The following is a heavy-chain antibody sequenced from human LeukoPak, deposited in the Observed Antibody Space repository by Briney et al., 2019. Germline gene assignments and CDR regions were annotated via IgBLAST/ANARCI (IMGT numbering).Heavy chain of an antibody. Sequence: ASVKVSCKVSGYTLTELSTHWVRQAPGKGLEWMGGFDPEDGETIYAQKFQGRVTMTEDTSTDTAYMELSSLRSEDTAVYYCATSKIVGATPDGRLNYWGQGTLVTVSS. D-gene: IGHD1-26*01. CDR2: FDPEDGET. CDR3: ATSKIVGATPDGRLNY. V-gene: IGHV1-24*01. CDR1: GYTLTELS. J-gene: IGHJ4*02.